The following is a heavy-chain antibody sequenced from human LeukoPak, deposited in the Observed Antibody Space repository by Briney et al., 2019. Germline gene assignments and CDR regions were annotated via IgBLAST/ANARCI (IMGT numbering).Heavy chain of an antibody. CDR2: ISYDGSNK. J-gene: IGHJ4*02. Sequence: PGGSLRLSCAASGFTFSSYAMHWVRQAPGKGLEWVAVISYDGSNKYYADSVKGRFTISRDNSKNTLYLQMNSLRAEDTAVYYCARHLAWNDGELDYWGQGTLVTVSS. CDR3: ARHLAWNDGELDY. V-gene: IGHV3-30-3*01. D-gene: IGHD1-1*01. CDR1: GFTFSSYA.